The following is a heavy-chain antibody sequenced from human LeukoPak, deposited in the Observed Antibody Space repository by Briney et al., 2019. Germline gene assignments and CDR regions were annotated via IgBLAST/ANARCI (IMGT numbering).Heavy chain of an antibody. CDR2: IIPIFGTA. V-gene: IGHV1-69*06. CDR1: GGTFSSYT. D-gene: IGHD6-13*01. Sequence: SVKVSCKASGGTFSSYTISWVRQAPGQGLEWMGGIIPIFGTAKYSQKFQGRVTITADKSTSTAYMELSSLRLEDTAVYFCARDSSTYNPLDYWGQGTLVTVSS. J-gene: IGHJ4*02. CDR3: ARDSSTYNPLDY.